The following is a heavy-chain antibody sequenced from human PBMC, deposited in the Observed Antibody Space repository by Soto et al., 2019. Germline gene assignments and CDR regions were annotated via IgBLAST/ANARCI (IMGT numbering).Heavy chain of an antibody. J-gene: IGHJ4*02. CDR2: ISSSSSPI. Sequence: EVQLVESGGGLVQPGGPLRLSCAASGFTFSSYSMNWVRQAPGKGLEWVSYISSSSSPIYYADSVKGRFTISRDNAKNSLYLQMNSLRAEDTAVYYCARGGSVVPHAGGDYWGQGTLVTVSS. CDR1: GFTFSSYS. D-gene: IGHD2-21*01. CDR3: ARGGSVVPHAGGDY. V-gene: IGHV3-48*01.